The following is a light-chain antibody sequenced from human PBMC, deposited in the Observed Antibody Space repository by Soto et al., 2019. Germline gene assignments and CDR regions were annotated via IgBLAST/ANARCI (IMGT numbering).Light chain of an antibody. CDR2: AAS. J-gene: IGKJ5*01. CDR3: QQLNDYPIT. Sequence: DIQLTQSPSFLSASIGYRVTITCRASQGLSSYLAWYQQKPGKAPKLLIYAASTLQSGVPSRFSGSGSGTQFTLTISSLQPEDFATYYCQQLNDYPITFGQGTRLEI. V-gene: IGKV1-9*01. CDR1: QGLSSY.